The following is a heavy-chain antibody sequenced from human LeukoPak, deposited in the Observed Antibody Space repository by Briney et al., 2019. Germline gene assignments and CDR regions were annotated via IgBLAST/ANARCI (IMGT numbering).Heavy chain of an antibody. CDR1: GVTITTYY. J-gene: IGHJ5*02. CDR2: IYYSGTT. CDR3: ATDRKQGGSGSYWFDR. Sequence: SETLSLTCTASGVTITTYYWSWIRQVAGKGLEWIGNIYYSGTTTYNPSLKSRVTMSVNTLRNQFSLQLKSVTAADTAMYYCATDRKQGGSGSYWFDRWGQGILVTVSS. V-gene: IGHV4-59*01. D-gene: IGHD3-10*01.